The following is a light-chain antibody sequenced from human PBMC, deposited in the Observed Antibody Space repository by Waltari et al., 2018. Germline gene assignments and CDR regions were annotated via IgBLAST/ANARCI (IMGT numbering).Light chain of an antibody. CDR2: KDT. CDR1: ALPSQY. Sequence: SFELTQPPSMSVSPGQTARITCSGDALPSQYVYWYQQRPGQAHILIIDKDTERPSGIPERFSGSTSGTTVTLTISGVQAEDEADYYCQSTDSSGTYVFGTGTKVTVL. V-gene: IGLV3-25*03. J-gene: IGLJ1*01. CDR3: QSTDSSGTYV.